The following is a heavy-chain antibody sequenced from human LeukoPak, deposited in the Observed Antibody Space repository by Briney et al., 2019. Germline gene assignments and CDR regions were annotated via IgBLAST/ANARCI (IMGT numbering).Heavy chain of an antibody. D-gene: IGHD6-13*01. CDR1: GGTFSSYA. V-gene: IGHV1-69*04. CDR2: IIPILGIA. J-gene: IGHJ2*01. Sequence: ASVKVSCKASGGTFSSYAISWVRQAPGQGLEWMGRIIPILGIANYAQKFQGRVTITADKSTSTAYMELSSLRSEDTAVYYCANSEGPIAAAGSGYFDLWGRGTLVTVSS. CDR3: ANSEGPIAAAGSGYFDL.